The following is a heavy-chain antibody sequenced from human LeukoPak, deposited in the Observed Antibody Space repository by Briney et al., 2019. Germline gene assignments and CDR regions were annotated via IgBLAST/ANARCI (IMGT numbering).Heavy chain of an antibody. CDR2: IGGSGGST. J-gene: IGHJ4*02. D-gene: IGHD3-3*01. Sequence: PGGSLRLSCAASGFTFSSYAMSWVRQAPGKGLEWVSAIGGSGGSTYYADSVKGRFTISRDNSKNTLYLQMNSLRAEDTAVYYCAKDRAHLEWLSDVWGQGTLVTVSS. CDR3: AKDRAHLEWLSDV. V-gene: IGHV3-23*01. CDR1: GFTFSSYA.